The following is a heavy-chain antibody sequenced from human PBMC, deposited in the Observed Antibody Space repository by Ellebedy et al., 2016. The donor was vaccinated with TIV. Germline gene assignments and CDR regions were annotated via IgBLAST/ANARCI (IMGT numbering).Heavy chain of an antibody. D-gene: IGHD1-26*01. CDR3: ARSGEHDT. Sequence: PGGSLRLSCAASGFTFSSYWMHWVRQAPGEGLVWVAGMNPDGSVISHADSVKGRFTISRDDAKNSLFLQMNSLRAEDTAVYYCARSGEHDTWGQGTLVTVSS. V-gene: IGHV3-74*01. CDR1: GFTFSSYW. CDR2: MNPDGSVI. J-gene: IGHJ5*02.